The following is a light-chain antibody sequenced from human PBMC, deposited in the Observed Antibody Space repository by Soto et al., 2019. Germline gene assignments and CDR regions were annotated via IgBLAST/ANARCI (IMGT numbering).Light chain of an antibody. V-gene: IGLV1-44*01. CDR2: SDD. CDR1: SSNVGSNT. J-gene: IGLJ3*02. Sequence: QAVVTQPPSASGTPGQRVTISCSGSSSNVGSNTVSWYQQLPGTAPKVLIYSDDQRPSGVPDRFSGSRSGSSASLAISGLRSGDEADYYCASWEDSLNGWVIGGGTKVTVL. CDR3: ASWEDSLNGWV.